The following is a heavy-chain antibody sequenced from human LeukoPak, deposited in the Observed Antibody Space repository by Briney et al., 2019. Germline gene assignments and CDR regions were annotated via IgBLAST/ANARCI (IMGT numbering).Heavy chain of an antibody. Sequence: GGSLRLSCAASGFTFRSYAMSWVRQAPGKGLEWVANIKQDGSMKGYVDSVKGRFTISRDNAKNSLYLQMNSLRADDTAVYFCAMIEQVVSNVEGGYWGQGTLVTVSS. D-gene: IGHD6-6*01. CDR3: AMIEQVVSNVEGGY. CDR1: GFTFRSYA. CDR2: IKQDGSMK. V-gene: IGHV3-7*01. J-gene: IGHJ4*02.